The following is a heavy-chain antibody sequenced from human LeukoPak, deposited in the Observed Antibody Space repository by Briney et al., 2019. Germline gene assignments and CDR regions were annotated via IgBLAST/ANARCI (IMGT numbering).Heavy chain of an antibody. CDR2: INHSGST. CDR1: GGSFSGYY. J-gene: IGHJ4*02. Sequence: SETLSLTCAVYGGSFSGYYWSWIRQPPGKGLEWIGEINHSGSTNYNPSLKSRVTISVDTSKNQFSLKLSSVTAADTAVYYCAREGGVRGSPYLGVDYWGQGTLVTVSS. V-gene: IGHV4-34*01. CDR3: AREGGVRGSPYLGVDY. D-gene: IGHD3-10*01.